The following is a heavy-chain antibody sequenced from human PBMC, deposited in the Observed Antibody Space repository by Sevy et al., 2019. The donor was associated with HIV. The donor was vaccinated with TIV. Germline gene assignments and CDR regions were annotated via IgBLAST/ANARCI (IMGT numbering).Heavy chain of an antibody. J-gene: IGHJ4*02. CDR3: AREWHATFDF. CDR2: IKQDGGET. V-gene: IGHV3-7*01. CDR1: GFSFNSYW. Sequence: GGSLRLSCSVSGFSFNSYWMSWVRQAPGKGLEWVASIKQDGGETYYVDSMKGRFTISRDNAKNSLYLQMSSLRVEDTAVYYCAREWHATFDFWGQGTLVTVSS.